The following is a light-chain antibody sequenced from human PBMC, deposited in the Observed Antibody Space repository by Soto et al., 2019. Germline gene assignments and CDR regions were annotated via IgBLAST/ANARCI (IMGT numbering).Light chain of an antibody. CDR1: QSVSTNF. V-gene: IGKV3-20*01. J-gene: IGKJ1*01. CDR2: GAS. Sequence: EIVVTQSPGTVSLSPGEGATLSCRASQSVSTNFFAWYQQKPGQAPRLLIYGASTRATGIPDRFSGSGSGTDFTLTISRLEPEDFAVYYCQQYGRTSWTFGQGTKVDIK. CDR3: QQYGRTSWT.